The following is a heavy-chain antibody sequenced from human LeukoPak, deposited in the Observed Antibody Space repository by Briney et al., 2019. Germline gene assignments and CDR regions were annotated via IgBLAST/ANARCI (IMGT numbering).Heavy chain of an antibody. Sequence: SETLSLNCAVYGGSFSGYYWSWIRQPPGKGLEWIGEINHSGSTNYNPSLKSRVTISVGTSKNQFSLKLSSVTAADTAVYYCARAIVTGPLYYYYYMDVWGKGTTVTASS. CDR1: GGSFSGYY. CDR3: ARAIVTGPLYYYYYMDV. J-gene: IGHJ6*03. V-gene: IGHV4-34*01. D-gene: IGHD1-20*01. CDR2: INHSGST.